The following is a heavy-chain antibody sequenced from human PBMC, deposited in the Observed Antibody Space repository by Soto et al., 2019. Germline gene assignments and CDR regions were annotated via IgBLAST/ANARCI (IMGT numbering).Heavy chain of an antibody. D-gene: IGHD5-18*01. V-gene: IGHV4-31*03. CDR2: IYYSGST. J-gene: IGHJ6*02. Sequence: SETLSLTCTVSGGSISSGGYYWSWIRQHPGKGLEWIGYIYYSGSTYYNPSLKSRVTISVDTSKNQFSLKLSSVTAADTAVYYCARTVGHSYGQRRYYYYGMDVWGQGTTVTVSS. CDR1: GGSISSGGYY. CDR3: ARTVGHSYGQRRYYYYGMDV.